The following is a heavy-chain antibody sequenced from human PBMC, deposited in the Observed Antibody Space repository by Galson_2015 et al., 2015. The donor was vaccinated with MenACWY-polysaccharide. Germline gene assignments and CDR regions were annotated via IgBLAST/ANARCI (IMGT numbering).Heavy chain of an antibody. CDR2: MNPNSANT. CDR3: ARGGAARRGWHSYYFDF. V-gene: IGHV1-8*01. J-gene: IGHJ4*02. Sequence: SVKVSCKASEYTFTSYDINWVRQAPGQGLEWMGWMNPNSANTGYGKKFQGRVTMTRNTSMSTAYMELSSLRFEDTAVYYCARGGAARRGWHSYYFDFWGQGTLVTVSS. D-gene: IGHD6-19*01. CDR1: EYTFTSYD.